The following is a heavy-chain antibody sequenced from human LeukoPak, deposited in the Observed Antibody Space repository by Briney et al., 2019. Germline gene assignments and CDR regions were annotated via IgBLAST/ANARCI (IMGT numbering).Heavy chain of an antibody. D-gene: IGHD4-23*01. CDR2: IYYTGST. J-gene: IGHJ4*02. Sequence: PSETLSLTCSVSGGSISSYYWSWVRQPPGKGLEWTGYIYYTGSTNYNPSLKSRVTISLDTPKNQFSLKLTSVSAADTAIYYCVRQSRGNSVGFDYWGQGALVTVSS. CDR3: VRQSRGNSVGFDY. V-gene: IGHV4-59*08. CDR1: GGSISSYY.